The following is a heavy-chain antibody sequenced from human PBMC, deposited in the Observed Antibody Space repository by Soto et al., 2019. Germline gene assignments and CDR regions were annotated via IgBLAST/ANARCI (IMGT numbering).Heavy chain of an antibody. CDR3: ARARSNDCLSRRPPLFDS. V-gene: IGHV3-13*01. CDR2: IGTLFDR. D-gene: IGHD1-1*01. J-gene: IGHJ5*01. CDR1: GFNFESHH. Sequence: PWVCLRLSCVASGFNFESHHMHRVRQVTGKGLEWVAGIGTLFDRLYPDSVKGRFTISRENAKTSVFLQMNKLRTGDPGIYSCARARSNDCLSRRPPLFDSRGQGPLVAVSS.